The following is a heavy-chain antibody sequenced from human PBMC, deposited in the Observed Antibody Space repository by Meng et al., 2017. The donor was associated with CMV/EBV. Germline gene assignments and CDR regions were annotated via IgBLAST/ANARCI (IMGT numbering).Heavy chain of an antibody. CDR2: IYYSGST. V-gene: IGHV4-59*01. CDR3: ARGRGQWLPHYFDY. J-gene: IGHJ4*02. D-gene: IGHD6-19*01. Sequence: SETLSLTCTVSGGSISRYYWSWIRQPPGKGLEWIGYIYYSGSTNYNPSLKSRVTISVDTSKNQFSLTLSSVTAADTAVYYCARGRGQWLPHYFDYWGQGTLVTVSS. CDR1: GGSISRYY.